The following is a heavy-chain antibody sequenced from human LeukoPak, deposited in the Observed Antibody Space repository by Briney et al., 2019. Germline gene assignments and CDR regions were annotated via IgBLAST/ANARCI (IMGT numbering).Heavy chain of an antibody. J-gene: IGHJ6*03. V-gene: IGHV4-39*07. CDR3: ARRGFVVVPAAMISYYYYYMDV. D-gene: IGHD2-2*01. CDR1: SGSIRNSNYY. CDR2: IFYDGSS. Sequence: SETLSLTCTVSSGSIRNSNYYWGWIRQPPGKGLEWIGSIFYDGSSDYNPSLKSRVTISVDTSKNQFSLKLSSVTAADTAVYYCARRGFVVVPAAMISYYYYYMDVWGKGTTVTISS.